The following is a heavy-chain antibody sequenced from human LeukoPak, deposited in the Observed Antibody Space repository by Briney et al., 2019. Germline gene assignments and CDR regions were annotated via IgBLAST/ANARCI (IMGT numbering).Heavy chain of an antibody. CDR1: GGSFSGYY. J-gene: IGHJ6*04. V-gene: IGHV4-34*01. Sequence: SETLSLTCAVYGGSFSGYYWSWIRQPPGKGLEWIGEISHSGSTNYNPSLKSRVTISVDTSKNQLSLKLSSVTAADTAVYYCARGKGGAGGYYYYGMDVWGKGTTVTVSS. CDR3: ARGKGGAGGYYYYGMDV. D-gene: IGHD3-16*01. CDR2: ISHSGST.